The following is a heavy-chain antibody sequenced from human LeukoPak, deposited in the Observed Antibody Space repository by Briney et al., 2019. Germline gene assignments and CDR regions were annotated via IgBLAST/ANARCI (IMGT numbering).Heavy chain of an antibody. D-gene: IGHD1-1*01. V-gene: IGHV1-18*01. Sequence: ASVKVSCKTSGYTFFSYGITWVRQAPGQGLEWMGWISANNGDTKYAPKFQGRVTMTTESNTRTAYLDVRSLRSDDTAVYYCARDGVHSGTTDFWGLGTLITVAS. J-gene: IGHJ4*02. CDR3: ARDGVHSGTTDF. CDR1: GYTFFSYG. CDR2: ISANNGDT.